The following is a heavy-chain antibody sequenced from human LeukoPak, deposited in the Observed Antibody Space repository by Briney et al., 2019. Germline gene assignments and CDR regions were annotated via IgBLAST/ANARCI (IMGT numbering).Heavy chain of an antibody. J-gene: IGHJ6*02. CDR1: SGSISSSTYY. D-gene: IGHD3-10*01. Sequence: SETLSLTCTVSSGSISSSTYYWGWIRQPPGKGLEWIGSIHYRGSTYYNPSLESRVTLSVDMSKNQLSLKLNSVTAADTAVCYCARLWSGERPPDAWGQGTTVTVSS. CDR2: IHYRGST. V-gene: IGHV4-39*01. CDR3: ARLWSGERPPDA.